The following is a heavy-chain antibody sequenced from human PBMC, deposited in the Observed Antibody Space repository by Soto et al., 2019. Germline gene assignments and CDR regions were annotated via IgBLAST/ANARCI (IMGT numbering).Heavy chain of an antibody. V-gene: IGHV1-18*01. Sequence: QVQLVQSGAEVKKPGASVKVSCKASGYTFTSYGISWVRQAPGQGLEWMGWISAYNGNTNYAQKLQGRVTMTTDTSTSTAYMELRSLRSDDTAVYYCARDLDAPIEDYDYIWGSYRYYFDYWGQGTLVTVSS. CDR1: GYTFTSYG. CDR3: ARDLDAPIEDYDYIWGSYRYYFDY. CDR2: ISAYNGNT. J-gene: IGHJ4*02. D-gene: IGHD3-16*02.